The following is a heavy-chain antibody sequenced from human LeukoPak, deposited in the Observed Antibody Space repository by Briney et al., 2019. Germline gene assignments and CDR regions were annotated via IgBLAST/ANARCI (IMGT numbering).Heavy chain of an antibody. D-gene: IGHD2-21*02. CDR1: GFTFSSYA. J-gene: IGHJ4*02. CDR2: ISYDGSNK. V-gene: IGHV3-30*04. CDR3: ARAYCGGDCYPPILDY. Sequence: PGGSLRLSCAASGFTFSSYAMHWVRQAPSKELEWVAVISYDGSNKYYADSVKGRFTISRDNSKNTLYLQMNSLRAEDTAVYYCARAYCGGDCYPPILDYWGQGTLVTVSS.